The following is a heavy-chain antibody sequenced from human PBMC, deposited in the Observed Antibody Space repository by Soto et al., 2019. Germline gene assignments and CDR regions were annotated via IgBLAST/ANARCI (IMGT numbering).Heavy chain of an antibody. V-gene: IGHV4-34*01. CDR3: ARGSWSIRFHH. D-gene: IGHD1-20*01. J-gene: IGHJ4*02. CDR2: IYHNGGT. CDR1: GDSFNSNYY. Sequence: SETLSLTCAVYGDSFNSNYYWTWIRQPPGKGLEWIGEIYHNGGTNYSPSLKSRVTISGDTSKSQFSLNLNSVTAADTAVYYCARGSWSIRFHHWGQGSLVTVSS.